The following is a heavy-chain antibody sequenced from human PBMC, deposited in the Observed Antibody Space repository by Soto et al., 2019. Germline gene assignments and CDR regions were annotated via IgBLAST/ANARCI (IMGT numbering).Heavy chain of an antibody. D-gene: IGHD3-10*01. J-gene: IGHJ6*02. Sequence: QVQLQQWGAGLLKPSETLSLTCAVYGGSFSGYYWSWIRQPPGKGLEWIGEINHSGSTNYNPSLKSLVTISVDTSKNQFSLKLSSVTAADTAVYYCASYMVRGVIITPPEDYYYGMDVWGQGTTVTVSS. V-gene: IGHV4-34*01. CDR1: GGSFSGYY. CDR3: ASYMVRGVIITPPEDYYYGMDV. CDR2: INHSGST.